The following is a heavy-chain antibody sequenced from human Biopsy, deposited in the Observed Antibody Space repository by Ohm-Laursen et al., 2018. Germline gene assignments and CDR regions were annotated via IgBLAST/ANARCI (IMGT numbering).Heavy chain of an antibody. V-gene: IGHV3-23*01. CDR1: GFTFSSHA. D-gene: IGHD6-19*01. J-gene: IGHJ3*02. Sequence: SLRLSCAASGFTFSSHAMAWVRQAPGKGLEWVSGIRDSGDSAYYADSVKGRFTISRDNSRDTVHLQMNSLRYEDTALYYCAKDGGQWLGGAFDIWGHGTMVSVSS. CDR2: IRDSGDSA. CDR3: AKDGGQWLGGAFDI.